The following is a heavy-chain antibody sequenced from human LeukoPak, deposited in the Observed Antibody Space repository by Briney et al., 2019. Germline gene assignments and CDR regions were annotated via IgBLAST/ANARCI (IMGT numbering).Heavy chain of an antibody. CDR1: GGSISSSSYY. CDR3: ARSSTWYEYDF. J-gene: IGHJ4*02. CDR2: MSYSGSA. D-gene: IGHD6-13*01. V-gene: IGHV4-39*01. Sequence: PSETLSLTCTVSGGSISSSSYYWGWIRQPPGKGLEWIGSMSYSGSAYYIPSLKSRITTSVDTSRSQFSLKLSSVPAEDTAVYYCARSSTWYEYDFWGQGTLVTVSS.